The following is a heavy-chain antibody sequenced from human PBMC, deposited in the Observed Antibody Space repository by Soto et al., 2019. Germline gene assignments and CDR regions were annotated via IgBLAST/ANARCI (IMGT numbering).Heavy chain of an antibody. CDR3: ARRDSSSWYEYYGMDV. V-gene: IGHV4-39*01. D-gene: IGHD6-13*01. CDR2: IYYSGST. J-gene: IGHJ6*02. CDR1: GGSISSSSYY. Sequence: SETLSLTCTVSGGSISSSSYYWGWIRQPPGKGLEWIGSIYYSGSTYYNPSLKSRVTISVDTSKNQFSLKLSSVTAADTAVYYCARRDSSSWYEYYGMDVWGQGTTVTVSS.